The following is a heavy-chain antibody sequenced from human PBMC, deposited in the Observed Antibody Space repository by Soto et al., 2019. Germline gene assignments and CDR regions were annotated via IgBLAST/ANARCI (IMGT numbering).Heavy chain of an antibody. CDR1: GFTFSSYW. CDR3: AREEVDTAMAYYYYGMDV. D-gene: IGHD5-18*01. V-gene: IGHV3-74*01. Sequence: EVQLVESGGGLVQPGGSLRLSCAASGFTFSSYWMHWVRQAPGKGLVWVSRINSDGSSTSYADSVKGRFTISRDNXKXTXSLQMNSLRAEDTAVYYCAREEVDTAMAYYYYGMDVWGQGTTVTVSS. J-gene: IGHJ6*02. CDR2: INSDGSST.